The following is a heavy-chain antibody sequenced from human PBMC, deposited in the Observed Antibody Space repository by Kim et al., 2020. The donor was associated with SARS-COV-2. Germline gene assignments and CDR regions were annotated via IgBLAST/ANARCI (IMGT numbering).Heavy chain of an antibody. CDR2: ISSSSSYI. CDR1: GFTFSSYS. J-gene: IGHJ1*01. Sequence: GGSLRLSCAASGFTFSSYSMNWVRQAPGKGLEWVSSISSSSSYIYYADSVKGRFTISRDNAKNSLYLQMNSLRAEDTAVYYCARDRDGDYVGYFQHWGQGTLVTVSS. V-gene: IGHV3-21*01. D-gene: IGHD4-17*01. CDR3: ARDRDGDYVGYFQH.